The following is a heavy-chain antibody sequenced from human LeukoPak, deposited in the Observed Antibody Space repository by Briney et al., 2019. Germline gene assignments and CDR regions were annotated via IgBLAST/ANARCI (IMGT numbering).Heavy chain of an antibody. D-gene: IGHD3-10*01. CDR2: IKSKTDGGTT. CDR1: GFTFSNAW. V-gene: IGHV3-15*01. Sequence: GGSLRLSCAASGFTFSNAWTSWVRQAPGKGLEWVGRIKSKTDGGTTDYAAPVKGRFTISRDDSKNTLYLQMNSLKTEDTAVYYCTTLITYYYGSGRDYWGQGTLVTVFS. CDR3: TTLITYYYGSGRDY. J-gene: IGHJ4*02.